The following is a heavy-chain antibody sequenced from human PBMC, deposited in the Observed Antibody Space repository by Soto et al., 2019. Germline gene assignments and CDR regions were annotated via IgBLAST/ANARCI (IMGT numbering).Heavy chain of an antibody. D-gene: IGHD4-4*01. Sequence: SETLSLTCTVSGGSVSTSSYYWSWIRQPPGKGVEWIGNIYYSGSTNYNPSLKSRVTISVDTSKNQFSLKLSSVTAADTAVYYCARDWATTVTTNYYYYGMDVWGQGTTVTVSS. J-gene: IGHJ6*02. CDR1: GGSVSTSSYY. V-gene: IGHV4-61*01. CDR3: ARDWATTVTTNYYYYGMDV. CDR2: IYYSGST.